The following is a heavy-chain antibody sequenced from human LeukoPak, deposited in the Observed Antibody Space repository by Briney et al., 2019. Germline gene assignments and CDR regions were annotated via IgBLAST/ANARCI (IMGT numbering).Heavy chain of an antibody. CDR1: GYTFTGYY. CDR2: INPNSGGT. V-gene: IGHV1-2*02. Sequence: ASVKVSCKASGYTFTGYYMHWVRQAPGQGLEWMGWINPNSGGTNYAQKFQGRVTMTRNTSISTAYMELSSLRSEDTAVYYCARVQFYYDSSGNDYWGQGTLVTVSS. CDR3: ARVQFYYDSSGNDY. J-gene: IGHJ4*02. D-gene: IGHD3-22*01.